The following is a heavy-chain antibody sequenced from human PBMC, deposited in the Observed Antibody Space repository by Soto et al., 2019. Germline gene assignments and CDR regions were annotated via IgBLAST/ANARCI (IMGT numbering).Heavy chain of an antibody. Sequence: QVQLQESGPGLEKPSETLSLPCTVSGGSISSYYWSWIRQPPGKGLEWIGYIYYSGSTNYNPSLKSRVTISVDTSKNQFSLKLSSVTAADTAVYYCARRWGYAFDILGQGTMVTVSS. CDR3: ARRWGYAFDI. J-gene: IGHJ3*02. V-gene: IGHV4-59*08. CDR1: GGSISSYY. D-gene: IGHD1-26*01. CDR2: IYYSGST.